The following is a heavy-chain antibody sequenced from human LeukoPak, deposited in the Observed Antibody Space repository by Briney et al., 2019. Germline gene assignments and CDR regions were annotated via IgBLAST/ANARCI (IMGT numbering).Heavy chain of an antibody. CDR2: INHSGRT. Sequence: SETLSLTCAVYGGSFSGYYWSWIRQPPGKGREWIGEINHSGRTNYNPSLKSRVTISVDTSKNQFSLKLSSVTAADTAVYYCASYPERTGTTAGYFDYWGQGTLVTVSS. CDR3: ASYPERTGTTAGYFDY. J-gene: IGHJ4*02. CDR1: GGSFSGYY. D-gene: IGHD1-7*01. V-gene: IGHV4-34*01.